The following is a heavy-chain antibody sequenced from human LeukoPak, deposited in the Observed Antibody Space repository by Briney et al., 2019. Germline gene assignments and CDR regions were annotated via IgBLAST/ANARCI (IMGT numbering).Heavy chain of an antibody. D-gene: IGHD3-22*01. CDR2: INPSSGGT. Sequence: ASVKVSCKASGYTFTGHSIHWVRQAPGPGLEWMGWINPSSGGTKYAQNFQGRVTMTSDTSISAAYMELSWLKSDDTALYYCARDDYYDVSGFDSRGQGTLVTVSS. V-gene: IGHV1-2*02. CDR1: GYTFTGHS. J-gene: IGHJ5*01. CDR3: ARDDYYDVSGFDS.